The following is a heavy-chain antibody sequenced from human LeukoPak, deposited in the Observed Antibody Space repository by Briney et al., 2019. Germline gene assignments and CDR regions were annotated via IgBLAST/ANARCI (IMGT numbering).Heavy chain of an antibody. Sequence: ASVKVSCTASGYTFTSYDINWVRQATGQGLEWMGWMNPNSGNKGYAQKFQGRVTMTRNTSISTAYMELSSLRSEDTAVYYCARGVGDSSGYRVDYWGQGTLVTVSS. CDR3: ARGVGDSSGYRVDY. V-gene: IGHV1-8*01. J-gene: IGHJ4*02. D-gene: IGHD3-22*01. CDR2: MNPNSGNK. CDR1: GYTFTSYD.